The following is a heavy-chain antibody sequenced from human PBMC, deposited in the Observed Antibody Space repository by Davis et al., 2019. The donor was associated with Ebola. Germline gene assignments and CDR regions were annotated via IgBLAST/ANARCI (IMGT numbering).Heavy chain of an antibody. CDR3: ARLDPEVVPAAYYYYYGMDV. V-gene: IGHV4-34*01. J-gene: IGHJ6*02. CDR1: GGSFSGYY. Sequence: SETLSLTCAVYGGSFSGYYWSWIRQPPGKGLEWIGEINHSGSTYYNQSLKTRVTISVDTSKNQFSLNLNSVTAADTAVYYCARLDPEVVPAAYYYYYGMDVWGQGTTVTVSS. D-gene: IGHD2-2*01. CDR2: INHSGST.